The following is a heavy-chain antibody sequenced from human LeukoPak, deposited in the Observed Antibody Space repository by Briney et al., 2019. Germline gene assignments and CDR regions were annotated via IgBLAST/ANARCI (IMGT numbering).Heavy chain of an antibody. D-gene: IGHD6-19*01. J-gene: IGHJ5*02. CDR2: IIPILGIA. V-gene: IGHV1-69*04. Sequence: SVKVSCKASGGTFSSYAISWVRQAPGQGLEWMGRIIPILGIANYAQKFQGRVTITADKSTSTAYMELSSLRSEDTAVYYCASPGYSGGRGVSKWFDPWGQGTLVTVSS. CDR3: ASPGYSGGRGVSKWFDP. CDR1: GGTFSSYA.